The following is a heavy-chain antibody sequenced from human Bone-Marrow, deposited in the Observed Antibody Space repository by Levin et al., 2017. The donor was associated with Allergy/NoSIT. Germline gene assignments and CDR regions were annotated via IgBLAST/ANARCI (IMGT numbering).Heavy chain of an antibody. CDR1: GFTFNLYW. D-gene: IGHD6-19*01. Sequence: GESLKISCAASGFTFNLYWMNWIRQAPGKGLEWVANIEKDGNEMHYVDSVEGRFTISRDNAKNVFYLEMSSLRGEDTALYYCGTDVGIAVADRNYWGQGVLVTVSS. CDR2: IEKDGNEM. CDR3: GTDVGIAVADRNY. V-gene: IGHV3-7*01. J-gene: IGHJ4*02.